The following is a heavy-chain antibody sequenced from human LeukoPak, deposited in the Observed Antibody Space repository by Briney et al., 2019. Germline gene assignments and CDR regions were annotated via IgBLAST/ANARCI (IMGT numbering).Heavy chain of an antibody. CDR1: GGSISSYY. CDR3: ARISDGYNYADY. CDR2: IYHSGST. D-gene: IGHD5-24*01. Sequence: SETLSLTCTVSGGSISSYYWGWIRQPPGKGLEWIGSIYHSGSTYYNPSLKSRVTISVDTSKNQFSLKLSSVTAADTAVYYCARISDGYNYADYWGQGTLVTVSS. J-gene: IGHJ4*02. V-gene: IGHV4-38-2*02.